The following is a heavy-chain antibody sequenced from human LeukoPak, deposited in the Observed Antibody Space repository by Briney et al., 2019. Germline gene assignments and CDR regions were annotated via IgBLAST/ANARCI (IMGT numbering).Heavy chain of an antibody. Sequence: GGSLRLSCAVSGLTISKSWMSWVRQAPGKGLEWVANIDPDGSDIYYVDSVKGRFTVSRDNAKNSLYLQMNSLRVEDTGTYYCIRGPSSYWGQGTLVTV. CDR2: IDPDGSDI. V-gene: IGHV3-7*04. CDR1: GLTISKSW. CDR3: IRGPSSY. J-gene: IGHJ4*02.